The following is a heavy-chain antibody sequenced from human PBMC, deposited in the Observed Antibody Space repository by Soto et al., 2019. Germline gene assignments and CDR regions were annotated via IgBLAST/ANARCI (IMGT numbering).Heavy chain of an antibody. CDR3: AREDDSGGNSNPFIT. CDR2: IIPILGIA. Sequence: ASVKVSCKASRGTFSSYTISWVRQAPGQGLEWMGRIIPILGIANYVQKFQGRVTITADRSTSTAYMELSSLRSEDTAVYYCAREDDSGGNSNPFITWGQGTM. D-gene: IGHD4-17*01. J-gene: IGHJ3*01. V-gene: IGHV1-69*04. CDR1: RGTFSSYT.